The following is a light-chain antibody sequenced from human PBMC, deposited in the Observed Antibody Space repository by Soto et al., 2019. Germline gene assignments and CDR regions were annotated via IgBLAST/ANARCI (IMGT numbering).Light chain of an antibody. CDR3: QQCGSSWT. V-gene: IGKV3-20*01. CDR2: GAS. J-gene: IGKJ1*01. Sequence: EIVLTQSPGTLSLSPGERATLSCRASQSVSSNDLAWYQQKPGQAPRLLIYGASSRATGIPDRFSGSGSGTDFTLTISRLEPDDFAVYYCQQCGSSWTFGQGTKVEI. CDR1: QSVSSND.